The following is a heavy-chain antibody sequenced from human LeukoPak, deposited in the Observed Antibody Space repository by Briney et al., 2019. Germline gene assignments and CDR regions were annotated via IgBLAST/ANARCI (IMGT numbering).Heavy chain of an antibody. CDR1: GFPFSSYA. D-gene: IGHD5-18*01. J-gene: IGHJ4*02. V-gene: IGHV3-23*01. CDR2: ISGSGGST. CDR3: AKTRSGYSYASFDY. Sequence: GGSLSLSCALSGFPFSSYAMGWARRAPGRGAGGVSSISGSGGSTYCADSVKGRFTISRDNSKNTLYLQMNSLRAEDTAVYYCAKTRSGYSYASFDYWGQGTLVTVS.